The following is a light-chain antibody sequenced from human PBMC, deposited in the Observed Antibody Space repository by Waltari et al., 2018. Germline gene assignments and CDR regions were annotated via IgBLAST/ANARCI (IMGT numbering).Light chain of an antibody. CDR3: QQRDSWWT. J-gene: IGKJ1*01. Sequence: EIVLTQSPATLSLSPGERATLPCMASQSISSYLAWYQQKPGQAPRLLIYDASNRATGIPARFSGGGSGTDFTLTISSLEPEDFAVYYCQQRDSWWTFGQGTKVEIK. CDR2: DAS. CDR1: QSISSY. V-gene: IGKV3-11*01.